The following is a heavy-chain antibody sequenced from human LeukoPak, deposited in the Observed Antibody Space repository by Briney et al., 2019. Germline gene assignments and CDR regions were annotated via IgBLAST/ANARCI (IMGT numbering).Heavy chain of an antibody. D-gene: IGHD3-10*01. CDR1: GFTFSSYA. V-gene: IGHV3-30-3*01. J-gene: IGHJ4*02. CDR2: ISYDGSNK. CDR3: ARDTRITMVRGVIYYFDY. Sequence: GGSLRLSRAASGFTFSSYAMHWVRQAPGKGLEWVAVISYDGSNKYYADSVKGRFTISRDNSKNTLYLQMNSLRAEDTAVYYCARDTRITMVRGVIYYFDYWGQGTLVTVSS.